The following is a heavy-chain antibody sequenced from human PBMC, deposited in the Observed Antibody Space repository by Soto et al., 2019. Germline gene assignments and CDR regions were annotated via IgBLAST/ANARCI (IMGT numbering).Heavy chain of an antibody. J-gene: IGHJ4*02. CDR2: IYYSGST. D-gene: IGHD4-17*01. Sequence: SETLSLTCTVSGGSISSSSYYWGWIRQPPGKGLEWIGSIYYSGSTYYNPSLKSRVTISVDTSKNQFSLKLSSVTAADTAVYYCARRDYGGTFDYWGQGTLVTVS. CDR3: ARRDYGGTFDY. CDR1: GGSISSSSYY. V-gene: IGHV4-39*01.